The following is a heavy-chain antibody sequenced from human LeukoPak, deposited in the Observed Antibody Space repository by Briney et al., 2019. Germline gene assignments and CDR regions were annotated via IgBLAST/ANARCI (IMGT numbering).Heavy chain of an antibody. CDR3: ASLGYNEANSVSYYYMDV. Sequence: AGGSLRLSCAASGYPFSSYGMHWVRRAPGKGLEWVAVIWYDGSNKYYADSVKGRFTISRDDSKNTLYLQMNSLRAEDTAVYYCASLGYNEANSVSYYYMDVWGKGTTVTVSS. J-gene: IGHJ6*03. CDR2: IWYDGSNK. CDR1: GYPFSSYG. D-gene: IGHD5-24*01. V-gene: IGHV3-33*01.